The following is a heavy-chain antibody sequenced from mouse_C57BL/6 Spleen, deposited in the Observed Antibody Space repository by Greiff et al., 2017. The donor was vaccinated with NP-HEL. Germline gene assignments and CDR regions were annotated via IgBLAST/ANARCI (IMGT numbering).Heavy chain of an antibody. D-gene: IGHD1-1*01. CDR3: ARYYYGSSPHWYFDV. J-gene: IGHJ1*03. CDR1: GYSITSAY. Sequence: EVQLQQSGPGLAKPSQTLSLPCSVTGYSITSAYWNWIRKFPGNKLEYMGYISYSGSTYYNPSLKSRISITRDTSKNQYYLQLNSVTTEDTATYYCARYYYGSSPHWYFDVWGTGTTVTVSS. CDR2: ISYSGST. V-gene: IGHV3-8*01.